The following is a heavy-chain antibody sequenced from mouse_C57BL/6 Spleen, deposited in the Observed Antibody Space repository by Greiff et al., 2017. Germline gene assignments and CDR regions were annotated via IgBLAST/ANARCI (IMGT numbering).Heavy chain of an antibody. D-gene: IGHD2-2*01. CDR1: GYTFTSYG. CDR2: IYPRSGNT. Sequence: VQLQQSGAELARPGASVKLSCKASGYTFTSYGISWVKQRTGQGLEWIGEIYPRSGNTYYNEKFKGKATLTADKSSSTAYMELRSLTSEDSAVYFCARVGSHFDYWGQGTTLTVSS. V-gene: IGHV1-81*01. CDR3: ARVGSHFDY. J-gene: IGHJ2*01.